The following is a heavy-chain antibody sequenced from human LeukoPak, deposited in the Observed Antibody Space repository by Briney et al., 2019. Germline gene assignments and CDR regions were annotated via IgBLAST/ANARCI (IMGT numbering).Heavy chain of an antibody. CDR2: IYYSGST. V-gene: IGHV4-61*01. CDR1: GGSISSSSYY. Sequence: SETLSLTCTVSGGSISSSSYYWSWIRQPPGKGLDWIGNIYYSGSTNYNPSLKSRVTISVDTSKNQFSLELSSVTAADTAVYYCARDWDIWGQGTLVTVSS. D-gene: IGHD2-15*01. CDR3: ARDWDI. J-gene: IGHJ4*02.